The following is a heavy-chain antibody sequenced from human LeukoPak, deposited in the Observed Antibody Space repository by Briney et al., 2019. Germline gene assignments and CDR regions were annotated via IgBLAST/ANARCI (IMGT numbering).Heavy chain of an antibody. CDR1: GFTFSIYA. J-gene: IGHJ4*02. CDR2: ISGSGGST. Sequence: GGSLRLSCAASGFTFSIYAMSRVRQAPGKGLEWVSAISGSGGSTYYADSVKGRFTISRDNSKNTLYLQMNSLRAEDTAVYYCGNLYCSSTSCLYYWGQGTLVTVSS. CDR3: GNLYCSSTSCLYY. V-gene: IGHV3-23*01. D-gene: IGHD2-2*01.